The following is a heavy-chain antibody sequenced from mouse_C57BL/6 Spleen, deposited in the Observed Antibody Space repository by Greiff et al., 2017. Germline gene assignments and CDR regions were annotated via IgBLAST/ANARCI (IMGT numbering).Heavy chain of an antibody. D-gene: IGHD1-1*01. Sequence: QVQLQQSGPELVKPGASVKISCKASGYTFTDYYINWVKQRPGQGLEWIGWIYPGSGNTKYNEKFKGKATLTVDTSSSTAYMQLSSLTSEDSAVYFCARREIYYYGSSYEDYAMDYWGQGTSVTVSS. CDR2: IYPGSGNT. V-gene: IGHV1-84*01. J-gene: IGHJ4*01. CDR3: ARREIYYYGSSYEDYAMDY. CDR1: GYTFTDYY.